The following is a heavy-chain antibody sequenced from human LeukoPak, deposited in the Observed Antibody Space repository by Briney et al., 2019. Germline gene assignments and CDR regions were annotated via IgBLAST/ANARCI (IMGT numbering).Heavy chain of an antibody. D-gene: IGHD1-26*01. CDR1: GGPFSGYY. Sequence: SETLSLTCAVYGGPFSGYYWSRVRQPPGKGLEWIGEISHIGSTNYDPSLESRVTISVDTSKNQFSLKLSSVTAADTAVYYCARGRWEVRFDPWGQGTLVTVSS. CDR3: ARGRWEVRFDP. CDR2: ISHIGST. J-gene: IGHJ5*02. V-gene: IGHV4-34*01.